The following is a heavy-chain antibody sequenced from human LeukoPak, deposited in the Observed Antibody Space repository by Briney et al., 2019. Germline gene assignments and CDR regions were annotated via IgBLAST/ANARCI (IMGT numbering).Heavy chain of an antibody. D-gene: IGHD3-10*01. CDR2: INAGNGNT. J-gene: IGHJ4*02. CDR3: ARDHGAPKLLWFGELLWDY. V-gene: IGHV1-3*01. CDR1: GYTFTSYA. Sequence: ASVKVSCKASGYTFTSYAMHWVRQAPGQRLGWMGWINAGNGNTKYSQKFQGRVTITRDTSASTAYMELSSLRSEDTAVYYCARDHGAPKLLWFGELLWDYWGQGTLVTVSS.